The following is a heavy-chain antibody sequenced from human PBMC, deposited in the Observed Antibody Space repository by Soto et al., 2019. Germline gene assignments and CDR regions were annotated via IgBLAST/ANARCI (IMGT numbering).Heavy chain of an antibody. J-gene: IGHJ6*02. CDR1: GYTFPGYY. Sequence: DSGKVSCKAAGYTFPGYYLHWVRQAPGQGLEWMGWINPNSGGTNYAQKFQGRVTMTRDTSISTAYMELSRLRSDDTAVYYCARGGGTAAMIGHVWGQGTTVTVSS. CDR3: ARGGGTAAMIGHV. D-gene: IGHD2-2*01. CDR2: INPNSGGT. V-gene: IGHV1-2*02.